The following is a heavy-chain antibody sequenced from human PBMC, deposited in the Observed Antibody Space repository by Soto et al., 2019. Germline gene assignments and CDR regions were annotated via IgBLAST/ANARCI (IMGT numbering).Heavy chain of an antibody. D-gene: IGHD3-9*01. CDR2: ISAYNGNT. J-gene: IGHJ4*02. CDR3: ARTYYDILTGKSFDY. Sequence: ASVKVSCKASGYTFTSYGISWVRQAPGQGLEWMGWISAYNGNTNYAQKLQGRVTMTTDTSTSTAYMELRSLRSDDTAVYYCARTYYDILTGKSFDYWGQGTLVTVSS. V-gene: IGHV1-18*01. CDR1: GYTFTSYG.